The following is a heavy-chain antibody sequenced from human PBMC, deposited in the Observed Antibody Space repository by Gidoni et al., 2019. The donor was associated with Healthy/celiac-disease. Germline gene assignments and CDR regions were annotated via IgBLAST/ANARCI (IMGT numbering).Heavy chain of an antibody. D-gene: IGHD2-8*01. CDR1: GYSFTSYW. J-gene: IGHJ5*02. CDR3: ARHSEGYCTNGVCYQFDP. V-gene: IGHV5-51*01. Sequence: EVQLVQSGAAVKQPGESLMISCQGSGYSFTSYWIGWVRQMPGKGLEWMGIIYPGDSDTRYSPSFQGQVTISADKSISTAYLQWSSLKASDTAMYYCARHSEGYCTNGVCYQFDPWGQGTLVTVSS. CDR2: IYPGDSDT.